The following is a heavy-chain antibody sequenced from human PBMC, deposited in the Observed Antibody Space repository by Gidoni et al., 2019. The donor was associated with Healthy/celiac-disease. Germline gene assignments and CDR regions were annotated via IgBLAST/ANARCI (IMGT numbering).Heavy chain of an antibody. CDR2: IKQDGSEK. D-gene: IGHD4-17*01. V-gene: IGHV3-7*01. Sequence: EVQLVESGGGLVQPGGSLRLSCAASGFTFSSYWMSWVRQAPGKGLEWVANIKQDGSEKYYVDSVKGRFTISRDNAKNSLYLQMNSLRAEDTAVYYCARVVRRGKTVTTPPDYWGQGTLVTVSS. J-gene: IGHJ4*02. CDR3: ARVVRRGKTVTTPPDY. CDR1: GFTFSSYW.